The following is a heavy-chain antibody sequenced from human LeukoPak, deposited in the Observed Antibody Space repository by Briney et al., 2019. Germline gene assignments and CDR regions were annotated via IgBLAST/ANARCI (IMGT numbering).Heavy chain of an antibody. J-gene: IGHJ4*02. CDR2: ISSSGNTI. V-gene: IGHV3-11*01. CDR3: ARDFATSYCGGDCYLDY. D-gene: IGHD2-21*02. Sequence: GGALRLSCAASRFIFRDYYMSWIRQAPGEGLEGVSYISSSGNTIYYADSVKGRFTISRDNAKNSLYLQMNSLRAEDTAVYYCARDFATSYCGGDCYLDYWGQGTLVTVSS. CDR1: RFIFRDYY.